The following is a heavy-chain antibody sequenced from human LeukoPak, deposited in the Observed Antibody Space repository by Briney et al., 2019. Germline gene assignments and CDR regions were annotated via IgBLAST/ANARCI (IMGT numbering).Heavy chain of an antibody. Sequence: GESLKISCKGSGYSFTSYWIGWVRQMPGKGLEWMGIIYPGDSDTRYSPSFQGQVTISADKSISTAYLQWSSLKASDTAMYYCARRPLGGDYVNWFDPWGQGTLVTVSS. V-gene: IGHV5-51*01. CDR3: ARRPLGGDYVNWFDP. CDR1: GYSFTSYW. CDR2: IYPGDSDT. D-gene: IGHD4-17*01. J-gene: IGHJ5*02.